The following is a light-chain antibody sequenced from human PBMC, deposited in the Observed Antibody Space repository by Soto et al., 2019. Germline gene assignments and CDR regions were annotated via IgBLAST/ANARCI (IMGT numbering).Light chain of an antibody. Sequence: VMSHSPGTLSLSQEERATLSCRASQSVSNNYLAWYQQKPGQAPRLLIYGASTRATDVPDRFSGSGSGADFTLSISRLEPEDFAVYYCRQYGSSPPRTFGQGTMV. V-gene: IGKV3-20*01. CDR2: GAS. J-gene: IGKJ1*01. CDR1: QSVSNNY. CDR3: RQYGSSPPRT.